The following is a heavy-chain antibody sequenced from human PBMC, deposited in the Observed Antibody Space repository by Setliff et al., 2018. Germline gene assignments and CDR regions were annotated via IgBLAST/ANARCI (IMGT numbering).Heavy chain of an antibody. Sequence: ASVKVSCKTSGYNFITFGISWVRQAPGQGLEWMGWISPYNEKTNYAEKFQGRVTMTTDTSTTTVYMEVASLRSDDTAVYYCVRSSAPQVVLAADFDFWGQGTPVTVSS. CDR1: GYNFITFG. CDR3: VRSSAPQVVLAADFDF. V-gene: IGHV1-18*01. J-gene: IGHJ4*02. CDR2: ISPYNEKT. D-gene: IGHD6-19*01.